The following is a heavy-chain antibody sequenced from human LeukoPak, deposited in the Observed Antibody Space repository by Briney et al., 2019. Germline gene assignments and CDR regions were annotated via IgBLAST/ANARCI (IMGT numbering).Heavy chain of an antibody. D-gene: IGHD6-19*01. CDR3: ARDGVAVAGTYNWFDP. V-gene: IGHV3-33*01. CDR2: IWYDGSNN. CDR1: GFTFSSYG. Sequence: GRSLRLSCAASGFTFSSYGMHWVRQAPGKGLEWVAVIWYDGSNNYYADSVKGRFTISRDNSKNTLYLQMNSLRAEDTAVYYCARDGVAVAGTYNWFDPWGQGTLVTVSS. J-gene: IGHJ5*02.